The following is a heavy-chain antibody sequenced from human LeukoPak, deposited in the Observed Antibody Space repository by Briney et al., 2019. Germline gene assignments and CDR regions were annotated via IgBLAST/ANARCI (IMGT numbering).Heavy chain of an antibody. D-gene: IGHD1-14*01. J-gene: IGHJ4*02. V-gene: IGHV3-72*01. CDR2: SRNKANSYTT. CDR3: AGGEPYVY. CDR1: GFTFSDHY. Sequence: GGSLRLSCAASGFTFSDHYMDWVRQTPGKGLEWVGRSRNKANSYTTEYAASVKGRFTISRDDSKNSLFLQMNSLRVEVTAMYYCAGGEPYVYWGQGTLVTVSS.